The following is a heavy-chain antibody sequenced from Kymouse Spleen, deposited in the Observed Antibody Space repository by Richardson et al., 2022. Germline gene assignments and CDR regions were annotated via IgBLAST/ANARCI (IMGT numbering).Heavy chain of an antibody. V-gene: IGHV3-15*01. Sequence: EVQLVESGGGLVKPGGSLRLSCAASGFTFSNAWMSWVRQAPGKGLEWVGRIKSKTDGGTTDYAAPVKGRFTISRDDSKNTLYLQMNSLKTEDTAVYYCTTSIITPRTIVIRDYYYGMDVWGQGTTVTVSS. J-gene: IGHJ6*02. CDR3: TTSIITPRTIVIRDYYYGMDV. CDR1: GFTFSNAW. D-gene: IGHD4-23*01. CDR2: IKSKTDGGTT.